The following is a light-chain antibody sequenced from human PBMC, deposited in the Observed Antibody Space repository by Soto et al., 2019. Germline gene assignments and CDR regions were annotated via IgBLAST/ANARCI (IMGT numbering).Light chain of an antibody. CDR3: QQSYAAGLT. V-gene: IGKV1-39*01. CDR1: QNIQNS. Sequence: DIRLTQSPSSLSASVGDRVTITCRASQNIQNSLNWYQQQPGKAPKLLIYAASSLERGVSSRFRGGGSGTDFTLTINSLQPEDFASYFCQQSYAAGLTFGGGTKVEIK. J-gene: IGKJ4*01. CDR2: AAS.